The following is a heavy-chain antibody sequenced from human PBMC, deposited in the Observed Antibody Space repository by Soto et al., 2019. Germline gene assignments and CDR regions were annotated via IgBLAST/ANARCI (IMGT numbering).Heavy chain of an antibody. D-gene: IGHD3-9*01. Sequence: QLQLVQSAAEVKKPRASVGVSCKAYGYPFIKYGISWIRQAPEQGLEWMGWIKVDSGNTNYAQKFQGRVTMTADTSSDTAFMELRSLRLDDTAVYFCATSYDTGFDPWGQGTLVSASS. CDR2: IKVDSGNT. CDR1: GYPFIKYG. J-gene: IGHJ5*02. V-gene: IGHV1-18*04. CDR3: ATSYDTGFDP.